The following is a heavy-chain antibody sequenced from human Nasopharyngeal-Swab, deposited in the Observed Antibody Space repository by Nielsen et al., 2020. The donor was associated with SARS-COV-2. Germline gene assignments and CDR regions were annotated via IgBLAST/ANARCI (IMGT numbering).Heavy chain of an antibody. CDR3: ARSLRGSSLHY. CDR2: ISSSSSYI. CDR1: GFTFSSNS. Sequence: GESLKISCAASGFTFSSNSMNWVRQAPGKGLEWVSSISSSSSYIYYADSVKCRFTLSRDKAKNSLYLQMNSLRAEDTAVYYCARSLRGSSLHYWGQGTLVTVSS. V-gene: IGHV3-21*01. J-gene: IGHJ4*02. D-gene: IGHD6-6*01.